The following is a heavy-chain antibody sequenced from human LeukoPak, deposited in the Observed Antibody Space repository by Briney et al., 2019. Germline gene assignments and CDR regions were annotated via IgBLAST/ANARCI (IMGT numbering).Heavy chain of an antibody. V-gene: IGHV4-30-4*01. CDR2: IYYSGST. J-gene: IGHJ4*02. Sequence: SETLSHTCTVSGGSISTGDYYWSWIRQPPGKGLEYIGYIYYSGSTYYNPSFKSRITISVDTSKNQFSLKLSSVPAADTAVYYCAVGHYYHSSGYLFDSWGQGTLVTVSS. CDR3: AVGHYYHSSGYLFDS. D-gene: IGHD3-22*01. CDR1: GGSISTGDYY.